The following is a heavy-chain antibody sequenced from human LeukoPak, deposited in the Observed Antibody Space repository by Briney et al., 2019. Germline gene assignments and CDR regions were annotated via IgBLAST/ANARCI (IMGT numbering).Heavy chain of an antibody. CDR3: AAEYTYGTYYFDY. V-gene: IGHV4-31*03. CDR1: GGSISSAGYY. CDR2: IYYSGST. D-gene: IGHD5-18*01. Sequence: SETLSLTCSVSGGSISSAGYYWSWIRQHPGTGLEWIGYIYYSGSTYYNPSLKSRVSISVDTSKNQFSLKLSSVTAADTAVYYCAAEYTYGTYYFDYWGQGTLVTVSS. J-gene: IGHJ4*02.